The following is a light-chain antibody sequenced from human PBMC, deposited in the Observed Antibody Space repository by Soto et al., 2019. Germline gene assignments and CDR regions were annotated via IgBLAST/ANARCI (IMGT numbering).Light chain of an antibody. V-gene: IGKV1-5*01. CDR1: ESLIGW. CDR2: DAS. J-gene: IGKJ1*01. Sequence: DIPLTQSPSTLSASVGDTVTISCRASESLIGWLAWYQQRPGSAPKLLIYDASSLEGGVPSRFTGDGSGTEFSLTIASLQPDDFGTYYCQQYKSYPWTFGQGTKVDLK. CDR3: QQYKSYPWT.